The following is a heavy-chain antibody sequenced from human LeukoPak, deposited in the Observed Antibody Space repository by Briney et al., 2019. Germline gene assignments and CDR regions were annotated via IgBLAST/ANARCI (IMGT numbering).Heavy chain of an antibody. CDR2: INHSGST. D-gene: IGHD3-22*01. CDR1: GGSFSGYY. CDR3: ARGGRRITMIVVAKGYFDY. Sequence: KPSETLSLTCAVYGGSFSGYYWSWIRQPPGKGLEWIGEINHSGSTNYNPSLKSRVTISVDTSKNQFSLKLSSVTAADTAVYYCARGGRRITMIVVAKGYFDYWSQGTLVTVSS. V-gene: IGHV4-34*01. J-gene: IGHJ4*02.